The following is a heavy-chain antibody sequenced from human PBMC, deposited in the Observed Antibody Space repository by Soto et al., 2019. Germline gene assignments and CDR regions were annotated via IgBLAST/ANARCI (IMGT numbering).Heavy chain of an antibody. J-gene: IGHJ4*02. V-gene: IGHV4-31*03. CDR2: IYYSGST. CDR3: ARSLVVVAATPASFDY. D-gene: IGHD2-15*01. CDR1: GGSISSGGYY. Sequence: QVQLQESGPGLVKPSQTLSLTCTVSGGSISSGGYYWSWIRQHPGKGLEWIVYIYYSGSTYYNPSLKSRVTISVDTSNNQFSLKLSSVTAADTAVYYCARSLVVVAATPASFDYCGQGTLVTGSS.